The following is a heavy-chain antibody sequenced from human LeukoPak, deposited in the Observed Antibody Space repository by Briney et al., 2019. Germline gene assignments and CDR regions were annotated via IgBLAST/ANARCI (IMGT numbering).Heavy chain of an antibody. J-gene: IGHJ6*02. D-gene: IGHD4-11*01. CDR1: GDSVSSNSAA. CDR3: AREPLRVDYSNWNYYYYGMDA. CDR2: TYYRSKWYN. V-gene: IGHV6-1*01. Sequence: SQTLSLTCAISGDSVSSNSAAWNWIRQSPSRGLEWLGRTYYRSKWYNDYAVSVKSRITINPDTSKNQFSLQLNSVTPEDTAVYYCAREPLRVDYSNWNYYYYGMDAWGQGTTVTVSS.